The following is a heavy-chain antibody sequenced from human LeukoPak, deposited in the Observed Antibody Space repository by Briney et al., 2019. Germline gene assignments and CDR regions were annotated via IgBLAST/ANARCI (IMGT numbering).Heavy chain of an antibody. D-gene: IGHD3-10*01. V-gene: IGHV3-48*03. CDR3: ARVRVGGYYFDY. CDR2: ISSSGSII. Sequence: GGSLRLSCAASGFTVSSNYMNWVRQTPGKGLEWVSYISSSGSIIFYADSVKGRFTISRDNAKNSLYLQMNSLRGEDTAVYYCARVRVGGYYFDYWGQGTLVTVSS. CDR1: GFTVSSNY. J-gene: IGHJ4*02.